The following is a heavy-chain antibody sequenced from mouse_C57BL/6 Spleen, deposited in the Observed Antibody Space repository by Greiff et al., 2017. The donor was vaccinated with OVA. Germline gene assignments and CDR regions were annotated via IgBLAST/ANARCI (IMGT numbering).Heavy chain of an antibody. CDR3: ARYGDGYYAWYFDV. Sequence: QVQLQQSGAELVRPGSSVKLSCKASGYTFTSYWMHWVKQRPIQGLEWIGNIDPSDSETHYNQKFKDKATLTVDKSSSTAYMQLSSLTSEDSAVYYCARYGDGYYAWYFDVWGTGTTVTVSS. CDR2: IDPSDSET. J-gene: IGHJ1*03. D-gene: IGHD2-3*01. V-gene: IGHV1-52*01. CDR1: GYTFTSYW.